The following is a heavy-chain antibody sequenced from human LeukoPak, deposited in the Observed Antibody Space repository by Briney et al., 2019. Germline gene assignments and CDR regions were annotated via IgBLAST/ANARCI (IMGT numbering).Heavy chain of an antibody. V-gene: IGHV3-30-3*01. J-gene: IGHJ4*02. CDR2: ISYDGSNK. Sequence: SGGSLRLSCAASGFTFSSYAMHWVRQAPGKGLEWVAVISYDGSNKYYADSVKGRFTISRDNSKNTLYLQMNSLRAEDTAVYYCARIVTTEYYFDYWGQGTLVTVSS. D-gene: IGHD5-12*01. CDR1: GFTFSSYA. CDR3: ARIVTTEYYFDY.